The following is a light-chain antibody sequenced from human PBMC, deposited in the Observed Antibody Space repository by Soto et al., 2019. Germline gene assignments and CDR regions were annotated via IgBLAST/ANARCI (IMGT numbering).Light chain of an antibody. V-gene: IGKV1-5*03. Sequence: DIQMTQSPSTLSASVGDRVTITCRASQSISSWLAWYQQEPGKAPKLLVYKASSLESGVPSMFSGSGAGTDFTLTISSLQPDGFATYCCQQYDTYPVTFGQGTKLEIK. CDR1: QSISSW. J-gene: IGKJ2*01. CDR3: QQYDTYPVT. CDR2: KAS.